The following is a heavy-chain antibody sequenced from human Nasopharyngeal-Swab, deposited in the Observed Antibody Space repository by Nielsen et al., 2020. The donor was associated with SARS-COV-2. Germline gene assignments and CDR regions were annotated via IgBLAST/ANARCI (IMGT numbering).Heavy chain of an antibody. Sequence: GGSLRLSCAALGFTFSRYGMHWARQAPGKGLEWVAVIWYDGSNKYYADSVKGRFTISRDNSKNTLYLQMNSLRAEDTAVYYCARETVAGTRPDYWGQGTLVTVSS. D-gene: IGHD6-19*01. V-gene: IGHV3-33*01. J-gene: IGHJ4*02. CDR3: ARETVAGTRPDY. CDR2: IWYDGSNK. CDR1: GFTFSRYG.